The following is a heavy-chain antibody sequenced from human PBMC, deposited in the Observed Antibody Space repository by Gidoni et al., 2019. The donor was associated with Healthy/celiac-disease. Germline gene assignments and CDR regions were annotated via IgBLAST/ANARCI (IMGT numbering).Heavy chain of an antibody. V-gene: IGHV6-1*01. Sequence: QVQLQQSGPGLVKPSQSLSLTCSLSGDSFSRHSSALNWIRQSPSRGLEWLGRTYYRSKWYKDYAVSVKSRITINPDTSKNQFSLQLNSVTPEDTAVYYCAAGYSSGWHYYYYGMDVWGQGTTVTVSS. CDR2: TYYRSKWYK. CDR3: AAGYSSGWHYYYYGMDV. D-gene: IGHD6-19*01. CDR1: GDSFSRHSSA. J-gene: IGHJ6*02.